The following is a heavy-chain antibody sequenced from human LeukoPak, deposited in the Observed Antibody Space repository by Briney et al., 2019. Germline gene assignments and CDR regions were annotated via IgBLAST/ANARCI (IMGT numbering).Heavy chain of an antibody. J-gene: IGHJ6*03. D-gene: IGHD3-22*01. CDR3: AGVVIPYYYYMDV. V-gene: IGHV1-18*01. CDR2: ISAYNGNT. Sequence: VWISAYNGNTNYAQKLQGRVTMTTDTSTSTAYMELRSLRSDDTAVYYCAGVVIPYYYYMDVWGKGTTVTVSS.